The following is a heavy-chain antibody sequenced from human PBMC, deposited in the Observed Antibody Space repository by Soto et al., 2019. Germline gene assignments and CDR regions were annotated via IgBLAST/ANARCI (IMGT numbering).Heavy chain of an antibody. D-gene: IGHD3-22*01. Sequence: ASVKVSCKASGGTFSSYAINWVRQATGQGLEWMGWMNPNGGNTGYAQKFQGRVTMTRNTSISTAYMELSSLRSEDTAVYYCASAPWLSDTDDAFDIWGQGTMVTVSS. V-gene: IGHV1-8*02. CDR3: ASAPWLSDTDDAFDI. CDR1: GGTFSSYA. CDR2: MNPNGGNT. J-gene: IGHJ3*02.